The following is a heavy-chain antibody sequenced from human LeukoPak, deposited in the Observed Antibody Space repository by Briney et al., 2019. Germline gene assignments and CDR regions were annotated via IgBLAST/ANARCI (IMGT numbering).Heavy chain of an antibody. V-gene: IGHV3-7*03. CDR3: TKVSVAMVTTSDY. Sequence: GGSLRLSCAASGFTFSRYWMSWVRQAPGKGLEWVANIKQDGSEKDYVDSVKGRFTTSRDNAKNSLYLQMNSLRPEDTALYYCTKVSVAMVTTSDYWGQGTLVTVSS. J-gene: IGHJ4*02. CDR2: IKQDGSEK. CDR1: GFTFSRYW. D-gene: IGHD5-18*01.